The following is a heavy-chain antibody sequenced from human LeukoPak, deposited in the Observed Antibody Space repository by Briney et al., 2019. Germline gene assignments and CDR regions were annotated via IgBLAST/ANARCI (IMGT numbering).Heavy chain of an antibody. CDR3: ARHRLYGSGSYYRKNVYYFDY. V-gene: IGHV4-59*08. Sequence: PSETLSLTCTVSGDSINTYYWSWIRQPPGKGLEWIGYIYYRVTSDYNPSLKSRVTMSVDMSTSQISLKLSSVTAADTAVYYCARHRLYGSGSYYRKNVYYFDYWGQGTLVTVSS. CDR1: GDSINTYY. J-gene: IGHJ4*02. D-gene: IGHD3-10*01. CDR2: IYYRVTS.